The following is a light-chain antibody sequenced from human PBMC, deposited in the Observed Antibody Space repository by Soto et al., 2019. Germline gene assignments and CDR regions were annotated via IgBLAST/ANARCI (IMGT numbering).Light chain of an antibody. J-gene: IGKJ1*01. Sequence: EIVLTQSPGTLSLSPGERATLSCRASQSVSSSFLAWYQQKPGQAPRLLIYGASSRATGIPDRFSGSGSGTDFTLTISRLEPEECAVYYCQQYGSSPWTFGQGTKVEIK. CDR3: QQYGSSPWT. CDR1: QSVSSSF. V-gene: IGKV3-20*01. CDR2: GAS.